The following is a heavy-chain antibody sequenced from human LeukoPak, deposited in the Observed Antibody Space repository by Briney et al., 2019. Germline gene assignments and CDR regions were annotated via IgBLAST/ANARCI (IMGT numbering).Heavy chain of an antibody. V-gene: IGHV4-34*01. D-gene: IGHD1-26*01. Sequence: SETLSLTCAVYGGSFSGYYWSWIRQPPGKGLEWIGEINHSGSTNYNPSLKSRVTISVDRSKNQFSLKLSSVTAADTAVYYCARGDSGSYYGPYYFDYWGQGALVTVSS. CDR1: GGSFSGYY. CDR2: INHSGST. CDR3: ARGDSGSYYGPYYFDY. J-gene: IGHJ4*02.